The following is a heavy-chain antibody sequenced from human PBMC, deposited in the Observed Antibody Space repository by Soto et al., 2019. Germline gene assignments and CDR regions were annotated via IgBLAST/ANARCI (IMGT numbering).Heavy chain of an antibody. CDR2: IYYSGST. V-gene: IGHV4-31*03. J-gene: IGHJ4*02. CDR3: ARGFGVQLWWQFDY. Sequence: QVQLQESGPGLVKPSQTLSLTCTVSGGSISSGGYYWSWIRQHPGKGLEWIGYIYYSGSTYYNPSLRSRVTIAVDTSKNQFSLKLSSVTAADTAVYYCARGFGVQLWWQFDYWGQGTLVTVSS. CDR1: GGSISSGGYY. D-gene: IGHD5-18*01.